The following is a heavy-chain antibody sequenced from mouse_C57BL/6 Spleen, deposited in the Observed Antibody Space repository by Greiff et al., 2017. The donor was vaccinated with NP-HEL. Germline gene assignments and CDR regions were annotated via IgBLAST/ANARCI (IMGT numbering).Heavy chain of an antibody. CDR3: ARLAHFDY. Sequence: QVQLKESGAELARPGASVKLSCKASGYTFTSYGISWVKQRTGQGLEWIGEIYPRSGNTYYNEKFKGKATLTADKSSSTAYMELRSLTSEDSAVYFCARLAHFDYWGQGTTLTVSS. CDR1: GYTFTSYG. J-gene: IGHJ2*01. V-gene: IGHV1-81*01. CDR2: IYPRSGNT.